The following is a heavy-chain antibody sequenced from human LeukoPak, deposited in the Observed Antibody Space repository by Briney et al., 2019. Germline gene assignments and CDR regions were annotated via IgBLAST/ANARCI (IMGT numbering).Heavy chain of an antibody. CDR2: ISTGGSAI. J-gene: IGHJ4*02. D-gene: IGHD6-13*01. V-gene: IGHV3-48*03. CDR1: GFAFSSQA. CDR3: ARGPKINIAAAGTCFDY. Sequence: GGSLRLSCAASGFAFSSQAMGWVRQAPGKGLEWVSYISTGGSAIFYADSVKGRFTISRDNAKNSLFLQMDSLRAEDTAVYYCARGPKINIAAAGTCFDYWGQGTLVTVSS.